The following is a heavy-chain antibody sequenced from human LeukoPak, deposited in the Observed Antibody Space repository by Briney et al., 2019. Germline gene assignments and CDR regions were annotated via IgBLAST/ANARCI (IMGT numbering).Heavy chain of an antibody. J-gene: IGHJ4*02. CDR1: GYTFTSYG. V-gene: IGHV1-18*01. D-gene: IGHD1-1*01. CDR3: ARAPGLEPVTRVDY. CDR2: ISAYNGNT. Sequence: ASVKVSCKASGYTFTSYGISWVRQAPGQGLEWMGWISAYNGNTNYAQKLQGRVTMTTDTSTSTAYMELRSLGSDDTAVYYCARAPGLEPVTRVDYWGQGTLVTVSS.